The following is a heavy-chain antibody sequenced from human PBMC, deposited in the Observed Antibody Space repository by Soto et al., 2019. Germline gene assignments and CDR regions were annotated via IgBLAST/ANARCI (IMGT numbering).Heavy chain of an antibody. CDR2: NYHSGST. V-gene: IGHV4-31*01. D-gene: IGHD3-3*01. Sequence: PSQTLSLTSTVTGRSIRNPRYYWNWVRQHPGKGLEWIAYNYHSGSTYYNPSLKSPVAISVHTTSHNFSLSPSSVTAAPTAAYFFARVASGEDTTVSGVVIRTMDVWGQGTTVTVSS. CDR3: ARVASGEDTTVSGVVIRTMDV. J-gene: IGHJ6*02. CDR1: GRSIRNPRYY.